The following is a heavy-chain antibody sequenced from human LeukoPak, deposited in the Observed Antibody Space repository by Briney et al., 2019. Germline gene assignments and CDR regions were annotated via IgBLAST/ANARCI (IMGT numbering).Heavy chain of an antibody. CDR3: ARAGYSSGWPPINYFDY. J-gene: IGHJ4*02. V-gene: IGHV3-30*04. CDR1: GFTFSSYV. CDR2: ISYDGSNK. D-gene: IGHD6-19*01. Sequence: SGGSLRLSCAASGFTFSSYVMHWVRQAPGKGLEWVAVISYDGSNKYYADSVKGRFTISRDNSKNTLYLQMNSLRAEDTAVYYCARAGYSSGWPPINYFDYWGQGTLVTVSS.